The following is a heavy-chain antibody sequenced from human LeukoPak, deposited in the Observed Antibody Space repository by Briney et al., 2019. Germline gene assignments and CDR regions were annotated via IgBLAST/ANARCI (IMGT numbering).Heavy chain of an antibody. CDR3: AKDNRDYYIDY. Sequence: PGGSLRLSCAASGFTFSSYAMHWVRQAPGKGLEYVSAISSNGGSTYYANSVKGRFTISRDNSKNTLYLQMGSLRAEDMAVYYCAKDNRDYYIDYWGQGTLVTVSS. CDR2: ISSNGGST. V-gene: IGHV3-64*01. D-gene: IGHD3-10*01. CDR1: GFTFSSYA. J-gene: IGHJ4*02.